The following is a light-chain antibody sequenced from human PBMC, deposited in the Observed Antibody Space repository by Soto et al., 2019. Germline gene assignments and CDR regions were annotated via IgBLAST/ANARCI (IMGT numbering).Light chain of an antibody. Sequence: DIILTQSPATLSLSPGERATLSCRASQSVTSYLAWYQQKLGQAPRLLMTDISNRATGVPARFSGRGYGTDFNLTLCSLAPEDFAVYFCQQRTNWSPPGFGGGTKVEIK. CDR3: QQRTNWSPPG. V-gene: IGKV3-11*01. CDR2: DIS. CDR1: QSVTSY. J-gene: IGKJ4*01.